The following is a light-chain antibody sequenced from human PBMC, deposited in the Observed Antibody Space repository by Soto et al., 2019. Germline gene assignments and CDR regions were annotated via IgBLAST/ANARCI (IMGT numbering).Light chain of an antibody. J-gene: IGKJ2*01. CDR3: QQVNIYPHT. CDR2: GAS. CDR1: QGINNF. V-gene: IGKV1-9*01. Sequence: IQLTQSPSSLSASVGDRVNITCRASQGINNFLAWYQQKPGTAPKVLIYGASTLQSGVPSRFSGSGSGTDFTLTISSLQPEDFATYYCQQVNIYPHTFGQGTELQIK.